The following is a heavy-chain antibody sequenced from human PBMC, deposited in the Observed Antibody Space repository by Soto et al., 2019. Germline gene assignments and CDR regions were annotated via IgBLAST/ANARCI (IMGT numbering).Heavy chain of an antibody. CDR1: GGSISSGGYY. Sequence: SETLSLTCTVSGGSISSGGYYWSWIRQHPGKGLEWIGYIYYSGSTYYNPSLKSRVTISVDTSKNQLSLKLSSVTAADTAVYYCAREGYDSSGYPHNDAFDIWGQGTMVTVSS. D-gene: IGHD3-22*01. V-gene: IGHV4-31*03. CDR3: AREGYDSSGYPHNDAFDI. J-gene: IGHJ3*02. CDR2: IYYSGST.